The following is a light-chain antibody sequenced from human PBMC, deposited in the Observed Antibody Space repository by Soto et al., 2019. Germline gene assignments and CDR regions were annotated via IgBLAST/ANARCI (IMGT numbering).Light chain of an antibody. J-gene: IGKJ4*01. V-gene: IGKV3-11*01. Sequence: EIVLTQSPDSLSLSPGETATLSCRASQSISDYLAWYQQKPGRAPRLLIYDASNRATGVPGRFSGSGSGTDFSLTISSLEPEDFAVYYGQHRSDWPSAFGGGTKVEIK. CDR1: QSISDY. CDR3: QHRSDWPSA. CDR2: DAS.